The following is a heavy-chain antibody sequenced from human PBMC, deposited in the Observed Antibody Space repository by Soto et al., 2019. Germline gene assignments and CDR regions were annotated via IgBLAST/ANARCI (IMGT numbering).Heavy chain of an antibody. J-gene: IGHJ4*02. CDR3: ARDGGRHSGGIDY. Sequence: QVQLVQSGAEVKKPGSSVKVSCKASGGTFSSYSINWVRQAPGQGLEWMGEIIPNFGTANYAQKFQGRVTITADESTSTAYMEQSSLRSEDTAVYYCARDGGRHSGGIDYWGQGTLVTVSS. CDR2: IIPNFGTA. CDR1: GGTFSSYS. V-gene: IGHV1-69*01. D-gene: IGHD1-26*01.